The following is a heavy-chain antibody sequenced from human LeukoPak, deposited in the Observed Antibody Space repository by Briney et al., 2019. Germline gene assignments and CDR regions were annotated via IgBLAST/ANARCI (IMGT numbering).Heavy chain of an antibody. CDR1: GDSISSSSYY. CDR3: ARPGGSYYSSHFDY. V-gene: IGHV4-39*01. Sequence: PSETLSLTCTVSGDSISSSSYYWGWIRQPPGKGLEWIGSIYYSGSTFYSPSLKSRVTISVDTSKNQFSLKLSSVTAADTAVYYCARPGGSYYSSHFDYWGQGTLVTVSS. D-gene: IGHD1-26*01. CDR2: IYYSGST. J-gene: IGHJ4*02.